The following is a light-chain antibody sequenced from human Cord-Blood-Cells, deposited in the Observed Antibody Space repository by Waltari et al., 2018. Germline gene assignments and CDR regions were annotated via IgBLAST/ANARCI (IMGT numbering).Light chain of an antibody. J-gene: IGKJ1*01. V-gene: IGKV1-5*01. Sequence: DIQMTQSPSTLSASVGARVTIPCRASQSLSSWLAWDQQKPGKAPKLLIYDASSLESGVPSRFSGSGSGTEFTLTISSLQPDDFATYYCQQYNSYSGTFGQGTKVEIK. CDR3: QQYNSYSGT. CDR1: QSLSSW. CDR2: DAS.